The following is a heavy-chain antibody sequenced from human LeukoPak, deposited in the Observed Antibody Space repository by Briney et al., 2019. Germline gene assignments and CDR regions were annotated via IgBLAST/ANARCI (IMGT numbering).Heavy chain of an antibody. V-gene: IGHV5-51*01. CDR3: ARRAYYYDSSGYYPDY. Sequence: GESLKISCKGSGYSFTSYWIGWVRQMPGRGLEWMGIIYPGDSDTRYSPSVQGQVTISADKSISTAYLQWSSLKASDTAMYYCARRAYYYDSSGYYPDYWGQGTLVTVSS. J-gene: IGHJ4*02. CDR2: IYPGDSDT. CDR1: GYSFTSYW. D-gene: IGHD3-22*01.